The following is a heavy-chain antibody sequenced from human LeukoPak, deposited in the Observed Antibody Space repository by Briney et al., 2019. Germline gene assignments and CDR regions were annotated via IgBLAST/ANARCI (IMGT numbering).Heavy chain of an antibody. Sequence: HAGGSLRLSCAASGFTFSSYSMNWVRQAPGKGLEWVSYMSSSSSSIYYADSVKGRFTISRDNSKNTLYLQMNSLRAEDTAVYYCARAILMVYASLYSGSSAGYMDVWGKGTTVTVSS. CDR1: GFTFSSYS. J-gene: IGHJ6*03. CDR2: MSSSSSSI. D-gene: IGHD2-8*01. V-gene: IGHV3-48*01. CDR3: ARAILMVYASLYSGSSAGYMDV.